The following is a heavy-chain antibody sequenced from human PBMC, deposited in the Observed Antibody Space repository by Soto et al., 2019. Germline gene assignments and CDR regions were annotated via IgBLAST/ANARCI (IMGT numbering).Heavy chain of an antibody. Sequence: EVQLVESGGGLVQPGGSLRLSCAASGFSVSSNYVSWVRQAPGKGLEWVSVVYSVGSTYYADSVKGRFTSSRDSSKNTLYRQMSSLRAEDTAVYYCAGHRHKDYWGQGALVTVSS. CDR2: VYSVGST. V-gene: IGHV3-66*04. CDR1: GFSVSSNY. J-gene: IGHJ4*02. D-gene: IGHD2-21*01. CDR3: AGHRHKDY.